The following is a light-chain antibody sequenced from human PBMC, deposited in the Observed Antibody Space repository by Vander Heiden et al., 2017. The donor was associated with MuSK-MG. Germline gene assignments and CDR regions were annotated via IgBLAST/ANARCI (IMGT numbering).Light chain of an antibody. CDR3: QHDENFPLT. V-gene: IGKV1-33*01. CDR1: QDISNY. Sequence: DIQMTQSPSSLSASVGDRVTITCQASQDISNYLNWYQQKPGEAPKLLIYRASNFETGVPSRFRGSGSGTHFTFTISRLQPEDIATYYCQHDENFPLTFGGGTKVXIK. J-gene: IGKJ4*01. CDR2: RAS.